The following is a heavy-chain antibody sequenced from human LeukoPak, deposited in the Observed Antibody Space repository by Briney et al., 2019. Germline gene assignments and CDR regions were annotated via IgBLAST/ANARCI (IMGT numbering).Heavy chain of an antibody. J-gene: IGHJ5*02. V-gene: IGHV4-4*07. CDR1: GGSISSYY. CDR2: IYTSGST. CDR3: ARGSTIFPPTNWFDP. Sequence: PSETLSLTCTVPGGSISSYYWSWIRQPAGKGLEWIGRIYTSGSTNYNPSLKSRVTISVDTSKNQFSLKLSSVTAADTAVYYCARGSTIFPPTNWFDPWGQGTLVTVSS. D-gene: IGHD3-9*01.